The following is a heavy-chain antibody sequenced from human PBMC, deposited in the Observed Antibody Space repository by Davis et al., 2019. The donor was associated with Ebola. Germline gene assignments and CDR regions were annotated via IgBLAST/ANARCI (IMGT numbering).Heavy chain of an antibody. CDR1: GNSFTSHW. Sequence: KVSCKDSGNSFTSHWIGWVRQMPGKGLEWMGIIYTGDSDTRYNPSFRGRVTISADKSIKTAFLHWSSLKASDTAIHYCASLRRSITGFDDGYDIWGQGTMVTVSS. CDR3: ASLRRSITGFDDGYDI. CDR2: IYTGDSDT. D-gene: IGHD3-9*01. J-gene: IGHJ3*02. V-gene: IGHV5-51*01.